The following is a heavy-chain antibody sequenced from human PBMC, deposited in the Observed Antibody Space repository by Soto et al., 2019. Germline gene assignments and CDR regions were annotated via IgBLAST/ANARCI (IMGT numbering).Heavy chain of an antibody. V-gene: IGHV4-4*07. CDR3: ARDGVGDRPFGS. J-gene: IGHJ4*02. CDR1: GGSSSTYY. CDR2: IYSSGST. D-gene: IGHD3-16*01. Sequence: SETLSLTCTVAGGSSSTYYWTWIRQPAGKGLEWIGRIYSSGSTNYNPSLKSRVTMSVDTSKNQFSLHLRSVTAAETAVYYCARDGVGDRPFGSCGQGTLVIVSS.